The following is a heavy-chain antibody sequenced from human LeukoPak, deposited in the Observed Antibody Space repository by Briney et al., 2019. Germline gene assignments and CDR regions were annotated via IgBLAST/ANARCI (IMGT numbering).Heavy chain of an antibody. J-gene: IGHJ4*02. CDR3: ARYLKITMVRGVIPLVEY. D-gene: IGHD3-10*01. Sequence: SSVKVSCKASRYTFTSYGISWVRQAAGQGLEGLGWSSVYNGKTDLAKKLKGRVTVTTDTYTITTYMELRSMRSDDTAVYYCARYLKITMVRGVIPLVEYWGQGTLVTVSS. CDR2: SSVYNGKT. CDR1: RYTFTSYG. V-gene: IGHV1-18*04.